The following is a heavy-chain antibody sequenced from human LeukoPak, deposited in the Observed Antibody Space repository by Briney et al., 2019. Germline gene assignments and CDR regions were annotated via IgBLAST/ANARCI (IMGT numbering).Heavy chain of an antibody. CDR1: GFTFSIYN. J-gene: IGHJ4*02. V-gene: IGHV3-21*01. CDR3: ARVMRGGDCYVDY. D-gene: IGHD2-21*02. CDR2: ITSTSRYI. Sequence: GGSLRLSCAASGFTFSIYNMNWVRQAPGKGLEWVSSITSTSRYIYYGDSVKGRFTISRDNAKNSLYLQMNSLRAEDTAVYYCARVMRGGDCYVDYWGQGTLVTVSS.